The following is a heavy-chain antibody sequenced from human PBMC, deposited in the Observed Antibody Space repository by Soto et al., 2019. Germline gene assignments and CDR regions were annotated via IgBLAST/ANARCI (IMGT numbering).Heavy chain of an antibody. V-gene: IGHV1-69*01. CDR1: GGIFGSNA. CDR3: ARDGVDTPMIY. J-gene: IGHJ4*02. CDR2: IIPMFRTP. D-gene: IGHD5-18*01. Sequence: QVQLVQSGAEVKKPGSSVKVSCKSSGGIFGSNAISWVRQAPGQGLEWMGGIIPMFRTPNYAQKFQGRVTITAAESTSTAYMELNSLRSEDTAVYFCARDGVDTPMIYWGQGTLLTVSS.